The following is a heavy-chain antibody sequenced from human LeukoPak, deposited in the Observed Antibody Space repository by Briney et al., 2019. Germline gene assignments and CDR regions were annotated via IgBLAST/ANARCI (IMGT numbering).Heavy chain of an antibody. CDR2: VYFSGTS. V-gene: IGHV4-61*01. D-gene: IGHD3-10*01. Sequence: SETLPLTCSVSGGSVSSGTYYETWIRQPPGKGLEWIGHVYFSGTSSYNPSLKSRVTISADTSKNQFSLKLISVTAADTAVYFCARRRMIRGVIIFDYWGPGALVTVSS. CDR3: ARRRMIRGVIIFDY. CDR1: GGSVSSGTYY. J-gene: IGHJ4*02.